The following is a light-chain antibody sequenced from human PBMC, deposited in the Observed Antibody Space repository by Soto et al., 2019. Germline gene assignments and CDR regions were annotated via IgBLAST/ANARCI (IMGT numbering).Light chain of an antibody. CDR3: MQALQTVGT. CDR1: QSLLHSNGYNY. Sequence: DIVMTQSPLSLPVTPGEPASISCRSSQSLLHSNGYNYLDWYLQKPGQSPQLLIYLGSNRASGVPDRISGSGSGTDFTLKISRGEAEDVGVYYCMQALQTVGTFGQGTKVEIK. J-gene: IGKJ1*01. V-gene: IGKV2-28*01. CDR2: LGS.